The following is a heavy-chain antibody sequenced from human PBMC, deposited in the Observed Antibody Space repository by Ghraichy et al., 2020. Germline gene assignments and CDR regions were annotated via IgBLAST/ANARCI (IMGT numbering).Heavy chain of an antibody. CDR2: INPNSGGT. Sequence: ASVKVSCKASGYTFTGYYMHWVRQAPGQGLEWMGWINPNSGGTNYAQKFQGRVTMTRDTSISTAYMELSRLRSDDTAVYYCARDGLRAATYYDILTGYFLYNWFDPWGQGTLVTVSS. V-gene: IGHV1-2*02. CDR3: ARDGLRAATYYDILTGYFLYNWFDP. D-gene: IGHD3-9*01. J-gene: IGHJ5*02. CDR1: GYTFTGYY.